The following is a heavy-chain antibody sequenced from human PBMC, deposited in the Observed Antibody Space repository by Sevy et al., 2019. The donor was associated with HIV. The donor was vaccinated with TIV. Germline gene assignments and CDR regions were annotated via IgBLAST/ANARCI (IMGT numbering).Heavy chain of an antibody. CDR2: ISYDGSNK. D-gene: IGHD3-22*01. CDR1: GFTFSSYG. CDR3: AKDGDSSGPLRIYYYYYGMDV. J-gene: IGHJ6*02. Sequence: GGSLRLSCAASGFTFSSYGMHWVRQAPGKGLEWVAVISYDGSNKYYADSVKGRFTISRDNSKNTLYLQMNSLRAEDTAMYYCAKDGDSSGPLRIYYYYYGMDVWGQGTTVTVSS. V-gene: IGHV3-30*18.